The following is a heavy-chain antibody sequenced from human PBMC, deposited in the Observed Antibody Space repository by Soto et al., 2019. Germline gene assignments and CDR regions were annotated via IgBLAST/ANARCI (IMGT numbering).Heavy chain of an antibody. D-gene: IGHD6-13*01. CDR1: GGSISSGDYY. Sequence: SETLSLTCTVSGGSISSGDYYWSWIRQPPGKGLEWIGYIYYSGSTYYNPSLKSRVTISVDTSKNQFSLKLSSVTAADTAVYYCARDGGPHPGIDYWGQGTLVTVSS. V-gene: IGHV4-30-4*01. CDR3: ARDGGPHPGIDY. CDR2: IYYSGST. J-gene: IGHJ4*02.